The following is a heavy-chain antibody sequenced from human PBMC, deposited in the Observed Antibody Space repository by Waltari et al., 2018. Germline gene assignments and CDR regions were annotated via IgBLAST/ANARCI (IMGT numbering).Heavy chain of an antibody. CDR1: GYTFTGYY. D-gene: IGHD6-19*01. Sequence: QVQLVQSGAEVKKPGASVKVSCKASGYTFTGYYMHWVRQAPGQGLEWMGWINPNSGGTNYAQKFQGRVTMTRDTSISTAYMELSRLRSDDTAVYYCARDWGGGSGWHYNWFDPWGQGTLVTVSS. CDR3: ARDWGGGSGWHYNWFDP. CDR2: INPNSGGT. V-gene: IGHV1-2*02. J-gene: IGHJ5*02.